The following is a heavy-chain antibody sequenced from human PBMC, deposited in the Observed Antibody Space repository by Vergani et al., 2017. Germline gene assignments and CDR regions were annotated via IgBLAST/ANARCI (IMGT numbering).Heavy chain of an antibody. CDR3: ARDISSGWYWFDP. CDR1: GFTFSSYS. V-gene: IGHV3-48*01. CDR2: ISSNSDTI. J-gene: IGHJ5*02. D-gene: IGHD6-19*01. Sequence: EEQLVESGGALVQPGGSLRLSCTTFGFTFSSYSMNWVRQAPGKGLEWISYISSNSDTIYYADSVEGRFTISRDNSRNTLFLKMNSLRTEDTAVYYCARDISSGWYWFDPWGQGTLVTVSS.